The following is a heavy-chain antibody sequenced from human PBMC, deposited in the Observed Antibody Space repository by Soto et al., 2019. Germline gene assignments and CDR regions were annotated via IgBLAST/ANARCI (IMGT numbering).Heavy chain of an antibody. Sequence: PGESLKISCKGSGYSFTTTWINWVRQVPGKGLEWMGKIDPSDSHTDYSPSLQGHVTISVDKSTNTAYLQWSSLKASDTAVYYCAIPSPWKTRSYNGMDVWGQGTTVTVSS. CDR1: GYSFTTTW. D-gene: IGHD3-10*01. CDR2: IDPSDSHT. CDR3: AIPSPWKTRSYNGMDV. V-gene: IGHV5-10-1*01. J-gene: IGHJ6*02.